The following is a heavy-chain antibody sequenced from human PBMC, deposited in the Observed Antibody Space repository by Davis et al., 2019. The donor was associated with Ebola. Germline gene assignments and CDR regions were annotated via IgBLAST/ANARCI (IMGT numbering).Heavy chain of an antibody. CDR2: IYYSGTT. V-gene: IGHV4-30-4*01. CDR1: GVSISSGAYC. J-gene: IGHJ4*02. Sequence: SETLSLTCSVSGVSISSGAYCWSWIRQHPGKGLEYIGYIYYSGTTYYNPSLRGRVTMSVDTSKTQFPLKMSSVTAADTAVYYCARLRGWSTIDYWGQGTLVTVSS. D-gene: IGHD2-15*01. CDR3: ARLRGWSTIDY.